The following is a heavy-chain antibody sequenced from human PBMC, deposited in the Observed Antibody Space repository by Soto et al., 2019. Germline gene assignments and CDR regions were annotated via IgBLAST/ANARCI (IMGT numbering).Heavy chain of an antibody. Sequence: EVQLLESGGGLVQPGGSLRLSCAVSGFTFSSYAMSWVRRAPGKGREWVSAVGGSDPNSYYADSVKGRFTIARDMSKNTLYLQMNSLRDEDTALYYCGKGSVLSPWYFDLWGRGTLVTVSS. D-gene: IGHD3-16*01. CDR1: GFTFSSYA. CDR3: GKGSVLSPWYFDL. CDR2: VGGSDPNS. V-gene: IGHV3-23*01. J-gene: IGHJ2*01.